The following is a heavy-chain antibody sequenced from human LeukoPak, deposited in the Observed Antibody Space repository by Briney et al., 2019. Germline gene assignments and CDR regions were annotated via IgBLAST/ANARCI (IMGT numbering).Heavy chain of an antibody. CDR3: ARVVDYYGSGPEGGVNWFDP. V-gene: IGHV4-30-2*01. CDR1: GGSISSGGYS. Sequence: TSETLSLTCAVSGGSISSGGYSWSWIRQPPGKGLEWIGYIYHSGSTYYNPSLKSRVTISVDRSKNQFSLKLSSVTAADTAVYYCARVVDYYGSGPEGGVNWFDPWGQGTLVTVSS. J-gene: IGHJ5*02. D-gene: IGHD3-10*01. CDR2: IYHSGST.